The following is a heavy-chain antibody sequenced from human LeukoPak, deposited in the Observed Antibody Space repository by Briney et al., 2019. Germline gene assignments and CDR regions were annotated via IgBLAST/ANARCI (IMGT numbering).Heavy chain of an antibody. CDR2: IYYSGST. J-gene: IGHJ4*02. CDR3: ASGHYDSSGYYYPFDY. D-gene: IGHD3-22*01. Sequence: PSETLSLTCTVSGDSISSYYWGGIRQPPGKGLEWIGSIYYSGSTYYNPSLKSRVTISVDTSKNQVSLRLSSVTAADTAVYYCASGHYDSSGYYYPFDYWGQGTLVTVSS. V-gene: IGHV4-39*01. CDR1: GDSISSYY.